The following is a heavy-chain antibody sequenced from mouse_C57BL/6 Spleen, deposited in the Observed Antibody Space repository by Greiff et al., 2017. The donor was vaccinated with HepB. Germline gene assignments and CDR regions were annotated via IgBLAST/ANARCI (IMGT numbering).Heavy chain of an antibody. CDR3: AREGDYYGSSYDYFDY. D-gene: IGHD1-1*01. CDR2: ISYDGSN. CDR1: GYSITSGYN. Sequence: VQLQQSGPGLVKPSQSLSLTCSVTGYSITSGYNWNWIRQFPGNKLEWMGYISYDGSNNYNPSLKNRISITRDTSKNQFFLKLNSVTTEDTATYYCAREGDYYGSSYDYFDYWGQGTTLTVSS. V-gene: IGHV3-6*01. J-gene: IGHJ2*01.